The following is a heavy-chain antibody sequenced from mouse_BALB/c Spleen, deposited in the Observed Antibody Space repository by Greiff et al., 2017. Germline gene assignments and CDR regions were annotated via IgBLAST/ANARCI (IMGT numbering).Heavy chain of an antibody. V-gene: IGHV5-17*02. D-gene: IGHD2-1*01. CDR3: ARSDGNYPLDAMDY. CDR1: GFTFSSFG. Sequence: EVQLVESGGGLVQPGGSRKLSCAASGFTFSSFGMHWVRQAPEKGLEWVAYISSGSSTIYYADTVKGRFTISRDNPKNTLFLQMTSLRSEDTAMYYCARSDGNYPLDAMDYWGQGTSVTVSS. J-gene: IGHJ4*01. CDR2: ISSGSSTI.